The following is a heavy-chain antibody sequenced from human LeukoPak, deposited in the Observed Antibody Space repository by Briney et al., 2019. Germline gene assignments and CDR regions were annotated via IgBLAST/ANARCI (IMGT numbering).Heavy chain of an antibody. CDR1: GGSISSYY. CDR2: IYYSGST. J-gene: IGHJ5*02. D-gene: IGHD6-13*01. V-gene: IGHV4-59*01. Sequence: PSETLSLTCTVSGGSISSYYWSWIRQPPGKGLEWIGYIYYSGSTNYNPSLKSRVTISVDTSKNQFSLKLSSVTAADTAVYYCARRGIAASYNWFDPWGQETLVTVSS. CDR3: ARRGIAASYNWFDP.